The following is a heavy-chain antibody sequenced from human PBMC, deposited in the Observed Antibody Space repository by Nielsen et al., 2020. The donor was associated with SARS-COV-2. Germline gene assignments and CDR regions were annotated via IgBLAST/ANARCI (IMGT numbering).Heavy chain of an antibody. Sequence: GESLKISCVVSEITFRSYWMSWVRQAPGKGLEWVANINQDGSEKDYVDSVKGRFTISRDNAKNSLYLQMRCLRAEDTAVYYCARSIRGYSYGDDYWGQGTLVTVSS. J-gene: IGHJ4*02. CDR2: INQDGSEK. CDR3: ARSIRGYSYGDDY. D-gene: IGHD5-18*01. CDR1: EITFRSYW. V-gene: IGHV3-7*03.